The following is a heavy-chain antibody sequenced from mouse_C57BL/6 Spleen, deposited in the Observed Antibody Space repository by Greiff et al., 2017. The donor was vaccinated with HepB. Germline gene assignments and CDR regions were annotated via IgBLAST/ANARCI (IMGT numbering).Heavy chain of an antibody. J-gene: IGHJ2*01. V-gene: IGHV1-55*01. D-gene: IGHD2-4*01. CDR2: IYPGSGST. CDR3: AREGVYYDYDGVDY. CDR1: GYTFTSYW. Sequence: LQPGAELVKPGASVKMSCKASGYTFTSYWITWVKQRPGQGLEWIGDIYPGSGSTNYNEKFKSKATLTVDTSSSTAYMQLSSLTSEDSAVYYCAREGVYYDYDGVDYWGQGTTLTVSS.